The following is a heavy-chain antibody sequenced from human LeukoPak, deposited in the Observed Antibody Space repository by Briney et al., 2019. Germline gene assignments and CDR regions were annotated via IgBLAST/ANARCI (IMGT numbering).Heavy chain of an antibody. D-gene: IGHD3-3*01. V-gene: IGHV3-23*01. Sequence: PGGSLRLSCAASGFTFSSYAMSWVRQAPGKGLEWVSAISGSGGGTYYADSVKGRFTISRDNSKNTLYLQMNSLRAEDTAVYYCAKAPPIVDFGVVIPDWFDPWGQGTLVTVSS. CDR1: GFTFSSYA. CDR2: ISGSGGGT. J-gene: IGHJ5*02. CDR3: AKAPPIVDFGVVIPDWFDP.